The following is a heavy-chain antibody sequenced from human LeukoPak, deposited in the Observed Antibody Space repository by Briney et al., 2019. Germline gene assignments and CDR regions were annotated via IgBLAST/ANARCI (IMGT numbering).Heavy chain of an antibody. CDR2: IFYSGRS. J-gene: IGHJ4*02. CDR1: GGSFNSGNYY. Sequence: SETLSLTCTVSGGSFNSGNYYWPWIRQHPGKGLEWIGYIFYSGRSYYNPSLKSRVTISVDTSKNQFSLKLSSVTAADTAVYYCARQNDANFYFDYWGQGTLVTVSS. CDR3: ARQNDANFYFDY. D-gene: IGHD1-1*01. V-gene: IGHV4-31*03.